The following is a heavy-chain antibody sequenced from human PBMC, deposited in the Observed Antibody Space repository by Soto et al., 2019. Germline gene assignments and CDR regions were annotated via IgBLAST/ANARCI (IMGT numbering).Heavy chain of an antibody. CDR1: GFTFSNYA. Sequence: EVYLLESGGDLVQPGGSLRLSCAASGFTFSNYAMSWVRQAPGKGLDWVSGISGSAASTFYADSVKGRFTISRDNSKNTLYLQMNSLRAEDTAVYYCAKLTGRYCSGGRCYLDDPFDYWGQGTLVTVSS. J-gene: IGHJ4*02. V-gene: IGHV3-23*01. D-gene: IGHD2-15*01. CDR2: ISGSAAST. CDR3: AKLTGRYCSGGRCYLDDPFDY.